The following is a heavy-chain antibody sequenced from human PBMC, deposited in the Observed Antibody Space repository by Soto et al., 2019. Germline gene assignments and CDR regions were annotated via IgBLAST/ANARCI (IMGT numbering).Heavy chain of an antibody. CDR1: GGSISNYY. D-gene: IGHD3-10*01. CDR3: ARGRGSGNYFTYGMDV. V-gene: IGHV4-59*01. Sequence: QVQLQESGPGLVKPSETLSLTCTVSGGSISNYYWNWIRQPPGKGLEWIGCIYYSGSTNYNPSLKSRVTISVDTSKNQFSLKLRSVTAADTAVYYCARGRGSGNYFTYGMDVWGQGTTVTISS. J-gene: IGHJ6*02. CDR2: IYYSGST.